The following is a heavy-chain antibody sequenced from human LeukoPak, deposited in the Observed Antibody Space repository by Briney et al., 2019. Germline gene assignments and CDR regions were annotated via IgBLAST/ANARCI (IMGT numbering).Heavy chain of an antibody. CDR2: INPNSGGT. J-gene: IGHJ4*02. V-gene: IGHV1-2*02. D-gene: IGHD6-19*01. CDR3: ARESSGWLFDY. Sequence: ASVKVSCKAFGYTFTSNYMHWVRQAPGQGLEWMGWINPNSGGTNYAQKFQGRVTMTRDTSISTAYMELSRLRSDDTAVYYCARESSGWLFDYWGQGTLVTVSS. CDR1: GYTFTSNY.